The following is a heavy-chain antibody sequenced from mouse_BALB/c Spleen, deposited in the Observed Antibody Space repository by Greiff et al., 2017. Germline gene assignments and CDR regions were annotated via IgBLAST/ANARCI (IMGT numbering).Heavy chain of an antibody. CDR1: GYTFTSYW. D-gene: IGHD2-14*01. V-gene: IGHV1-7*01. J-gene: IGHJ3*01. Sequence: QVHVKQSGAELAKPGASVKMSCKASGYTFTSYWMHWVKQRPGQGLEWIGYINPSTGYTEYNQKFKDKATLTADKSSSTAYMQLSSLTSEDSAVYYCAGYDDGSFAYWGQGTLVTVSA. CDR3: AGYDDGSFAY. CDR2: INPSTGYT.